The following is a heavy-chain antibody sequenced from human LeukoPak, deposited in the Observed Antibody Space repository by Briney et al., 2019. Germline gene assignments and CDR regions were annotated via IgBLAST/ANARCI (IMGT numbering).Heavy chain of an antibody. CDR3: ARYLADYSGYGD. Sequence: GGSLRLSCAASGFIFSSYWMHWVRHAPGKGLAWVSRINTDGSSTSYADSVKGRFTISRDNAKNTLYLQMNSLRAEDTAVYYCARYLADYSGYGDWGQGTLVTVSS. J-gene: IGHJ4*02. D-gene: IGHD5-12*01. CDR1: GFIFSSYW. V-gene: IGHV3-74*01. CDR2: INTDGSST.